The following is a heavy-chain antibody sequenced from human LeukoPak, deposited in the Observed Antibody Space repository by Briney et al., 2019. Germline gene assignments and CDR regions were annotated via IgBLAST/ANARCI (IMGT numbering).Heavy chain of an antibody. D-gene: IGHD3-10*01. CDR2: IYYSGST. Sequence: SQTLSLTCTVSGGSISSGDYYWSWIRQPPGKGLEWIGYIYYSGSTYYNPSLKSRVTISVDTSKNQFSLKLSSVTAADTAVYYCASQDQNEPGFIYYWGQGTLVTVSS. J-gene: IGHJ4*02. CDR3: ASQDQNEPGFIYY. V-gene: IGHV4-30-4*01. CDR1: GGSISSGDYY.